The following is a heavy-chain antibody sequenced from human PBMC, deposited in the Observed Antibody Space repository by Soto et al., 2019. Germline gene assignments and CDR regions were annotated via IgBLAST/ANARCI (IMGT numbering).Heavy chain of an antibody. CDR1: GFTFSTYG. J-gene: IGHJ4*02. CDR3: VRGPWLVGDVTSFDY. V-gene: IGHV3-33*01. CDR2: IWNHGRED. Sequence: QVHLVESGGGVVQPGRSLRLSCAASGFTFSTYGMHWVRQAPGKGLEWVALIWNHGREDSYADSVKGRFTISRDNSKNTLYLQMNSVRADDTAVYYCVRGPWLVGDVTSFDYWGQGTLVTVSS. D-gene: IGHD6-19*01.